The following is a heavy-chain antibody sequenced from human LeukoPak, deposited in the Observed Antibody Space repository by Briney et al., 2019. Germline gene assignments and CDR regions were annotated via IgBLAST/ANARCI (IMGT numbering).Heavy chain of an antibody. V-gene: IGHV4-59*08. CDR1: GGSISSYY. Sequence: SETLSLTCTVPGGSISSYYWSWIRQPPGKGLEWIGYIYYSGSTNYNPSLKSRVTISVDTSKNQFSLKLSSVTAADTAVYYCARMTADYYYYGMDVWGQGTTVTVSS. CDR3: ARMTADYYYYGMDV. J-gene: IGHJ6*02. CDR2: IYYSGST. D-gene: IGHD2-21*02.